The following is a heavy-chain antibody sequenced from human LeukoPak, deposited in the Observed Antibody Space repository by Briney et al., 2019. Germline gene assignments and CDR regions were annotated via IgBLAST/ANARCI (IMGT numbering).Heavy chain of an antibody. V-gene: IGHV4-39*01. J-gene: IGHJ5*02. Sequence: SETLSLTCTVSGGSISSSSYYWGWIRQPPGKGLEWIGSIYYSGSTYYNPSLKSRVTISVDTSKNQFSLKLSSVTAADTAVYYCARHLGATITNWFDPWGQGTVVTVSS. CDR3: ARHLGATITNWFDP. CDR2: IYYSGST. D-gene: IGHD5-12*01. CDR1: GGSISSSSYY.